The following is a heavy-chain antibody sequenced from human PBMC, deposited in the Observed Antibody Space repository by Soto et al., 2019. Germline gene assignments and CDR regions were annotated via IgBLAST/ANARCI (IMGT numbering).Heavy chain of an antibody. Sequence: EVQLVESGGGLVKPGGSLRLSCVASGFSFSGYSIHWVRQAPGKGLEWVSSISSSSTFINYADSVKGRFTISRDNAKNSLYLQMNSLRAEDTAVYYCARDKVRSSNWFDPWGQGTLVTVSS. J-gene: IGHJ5*02. CDR2: ISSSSTFI. CDR3: ARDKVRSSNWFDP. CDR1: GFSFSGYS. V-gene: IGHV3-21*01.